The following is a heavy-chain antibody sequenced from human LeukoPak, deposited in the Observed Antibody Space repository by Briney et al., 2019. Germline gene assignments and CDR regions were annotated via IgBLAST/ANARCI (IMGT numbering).Heavy chain of an antibody. CDR1: GFTFNTYN. J-gene: IGHJ4*02. CDR3: AKDRGLAVAGHIDY. CDR2: ISSSSSYI. Sequence: GGSLRLSCAASGFTFNTYNMNWVRQAPGKGLEWVSSISSSSSYIYYADSVKGRFTISRDNAKNSLYLQMNSLRAEDTAVYYCAKDRGLAVAGHIDYWGQGTLVTVSS. D-gene: IGHD6-19*01. V-gene: IGHV3-21*01.